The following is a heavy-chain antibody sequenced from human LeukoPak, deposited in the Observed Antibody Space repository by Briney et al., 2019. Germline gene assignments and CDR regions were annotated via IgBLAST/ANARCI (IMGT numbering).Heavy chain of an antibody. J-gene: IGHJ6*04. CDR3: ARGRYCSSTSCYLYYGMDV. D-gene: IGHD2-2*01. CDR1: GFTFSSYW. Sequence: GGSLRLSCAASGFTFSSYWMSWVRQAPGKGLEWVANIKQDGSEKYYVDSVKGRFTISRDNAKNSLYLQMNSLRAEDTAVYYCARGRYCSSTSCYLYYGMDVWGKGTTVTVSS. CDR2: IKQDGSEK. V-gene: IGHV3-7*01.